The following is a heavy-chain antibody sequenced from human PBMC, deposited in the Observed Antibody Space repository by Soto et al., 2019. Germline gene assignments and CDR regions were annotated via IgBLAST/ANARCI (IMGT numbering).Heavy chain of an antibody. CDR3: ASDQYYDILTGYEYGMDV. CDR1: GFTVSSNY. J-gene: IGHJ6*02. D-gene: IGHD3-9*01. V-gene: IGHV3-66*01. CDR2: IYSGGST. Sequence: EVQLVESGGGLVQPGGSLRLSCAASGFTVSSNYMSWVRQAPGKGLEWVSVIYSGGSTYYADSVKGRFTISRDNSKNTLYLQMNRLRAEDTAVYYCASDQYYDILTGYEYGMDVWGQGTTVTVSS.